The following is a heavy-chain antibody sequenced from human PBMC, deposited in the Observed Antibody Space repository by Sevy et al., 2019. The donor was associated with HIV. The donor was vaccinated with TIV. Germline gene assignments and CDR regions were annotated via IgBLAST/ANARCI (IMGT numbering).Heavy chain of an antibody. CDR1: GFTFSSYG. Sequence: GGSLRLSCAASGFTFSSYGMHWVRQAPGKGLEWVAVIWYDGSNKYYADSVKGRFTISRDNSKNTPYLQMNSLRAEDTAVYYCARDKDYYDSSGYYYDGGHAFDIWGQGTMVTVSS. CDR2: IWYDGSNK. J-gene: IGHJ3*02. CDR3: ARDKDYYDSSGYYYDGGHAFDI. D-gene: IGHD3-22*01. V-gene: IGHV3-33*01.